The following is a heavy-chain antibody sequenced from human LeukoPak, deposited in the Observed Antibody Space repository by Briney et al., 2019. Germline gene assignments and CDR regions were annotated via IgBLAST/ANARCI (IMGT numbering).Heavy chain of an antibody. CDR1: GFTFSSYW. CDR2: IKQDGSEK. V-gene: IGHV3-7*01. J-gene: IGHJ6*03. CDR3: ASSTTGYCSSTSKCYYYYMDV. D-gene: IGHD2-2*01. Sequence: GGSLRLSCAASGFTFSSYWMSWVRQAPGKGLEWVANIKQDGSEKYYVDSVKGRFTISRDNAKNSLYLQMNSLRAEDTAVYYCASSTTGYCSSTSKCYYYYMDVWGKGTTVIVSS.